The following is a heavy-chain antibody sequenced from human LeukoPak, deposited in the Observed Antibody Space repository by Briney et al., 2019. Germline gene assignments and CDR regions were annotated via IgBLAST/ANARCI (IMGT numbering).Heavy chain of an antibody. Sequence: GRSLRLAWAAAGFTFSSYSMRCVRQAAGKGLEWGAVISYEGRNKSYADSVKGRFTISKNNSKNTLYLQMNSLRAEATAVYSCATLASNWYTDYWGQGTLVTVSS. D-gene: IGHD6-13*01. CDR1: GFTFSSYS. CDR3: ATLASNWYTDY. J-gene: IGHJ4*02. V-gene: IGHV3-30*04. CDR2: ISYEGRNK.